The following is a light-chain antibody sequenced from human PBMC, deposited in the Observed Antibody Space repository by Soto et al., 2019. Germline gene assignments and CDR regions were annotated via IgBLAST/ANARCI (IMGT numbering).Light chain of an antibody. Sequence: IQMTQSPSTLSASVGDRVTITCRASQSISSWLAWYQQKPGKAPQALIYDASSLKSGVPSRFSGNGSGTEFTLTISSLQPDDFATYYCQQYNTYSTFGQGTRLEIK. CDR3: QQYNTYST. V-gene: IGKV1-5*01. J-gene: IGKJ5*01. CDR2: DAS. CDR1: QSISSW.